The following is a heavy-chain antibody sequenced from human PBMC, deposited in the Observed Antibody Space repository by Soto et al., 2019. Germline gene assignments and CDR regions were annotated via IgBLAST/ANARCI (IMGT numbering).Heavy chain of an antibody. CDR3: ARAKKAAIAPWGAFDI. J-gene: IGHJ3*02. CDR2: INPNSGGT. D-gene: IGHD2-2*01. Sequence: GASVKVSCKASGYTFTGYYMHWVRQAPGQGLEWMGWINPNSGGTNYAQKFQGRVTMTRDTSISTAYMELSRLRSDDTAVYYCARAKKAAIAPWGAFDISGQGTMVTLS. V-gene: IGHV1-2*02. CDR1: GYTFTGYY.